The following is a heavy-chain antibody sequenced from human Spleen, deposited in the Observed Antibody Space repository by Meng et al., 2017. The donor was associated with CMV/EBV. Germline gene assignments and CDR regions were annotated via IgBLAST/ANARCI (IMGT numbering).Heavy chain of an antibody. D-gene: IGHD2-2*01. Sequence: FSFSDSLMSWIRQAPGKGLEWVSYISSSGSIIYYADSVKGRFTISRDNAKNSLFLQMDSLRAEDTAVYYCASDNYCSRSSCYGDFDYWGQGTLVTVSS. J-gene: IGHJ4*02. V-gene: IGHV3-11*04. CDR3: ASDNYCSRSSCYGDFDY. CDR2: ISSSGSII. CDR1: FSFSDSL.